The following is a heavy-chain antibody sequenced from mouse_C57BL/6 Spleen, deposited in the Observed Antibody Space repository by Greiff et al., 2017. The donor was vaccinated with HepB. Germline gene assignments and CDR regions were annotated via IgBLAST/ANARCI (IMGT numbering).Heavy chain of an antibody. CDR2: IRSKSSNFAT. Sequence: EVQVVESGGGLVQPKGSLKLSCAASGFTFNTYAMHWVRQAPGKGLEWVARIRSKSSNFATYYADSVKDRFTISRDDSQSMLYLQMNNLKTEDTAMYYCVRANYGGLSMDYWGQGTSVTVSS. D-gene: IGHD1-1*01. CDR3: VRANYGGLSMDY. CDR1: GFTFNTYA. V-gene: IGHV10-3*01. J-gene: IGHJ4*01.